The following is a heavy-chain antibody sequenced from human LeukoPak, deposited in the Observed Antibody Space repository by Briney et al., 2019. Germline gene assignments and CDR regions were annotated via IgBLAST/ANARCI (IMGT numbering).Heavy chain of an antibody. Sequence: PSETLSLTCTVSGGSISSYYWSWIRQPPGKGLEWIGYINYSGSTNYNPSLKSRVTISVDTSKNQFSLKLSSVTAADTAVYYCARDGAYSSGWSVDRWDYYGMEVWGKGTTVTVSS. CDR2: INYSGST. CDR1: GGSISSYY. D-gene: IGHD6-19*01. CDR3: ARDGAYSSGWSVDRWDYYGMEV. J-gene: IGHJ6*01. V-gene: IGHV4-59*01.